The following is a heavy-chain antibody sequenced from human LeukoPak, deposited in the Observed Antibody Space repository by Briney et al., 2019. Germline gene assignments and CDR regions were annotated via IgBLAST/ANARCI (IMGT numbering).Heavy chain of an antibody. J-gene: IGHJ4*02. CDR2: ISGSGGST. Sequence: GGSLRLSCAASGFTFSSYAMSWVRQAPGKGLEWVSAISGSGGSTYYADSVKGRFTISRDNSKDTLYLQMNSLRAEDTAVYYCANFGYSSSLGAFDYWGQGTLVTVSS. D-gene: IGHD6-13*01. CDR3: ANFGYSSSLGAFDY. CDR1: GFTFSSYA. V-gene: IGHV3-23*01.